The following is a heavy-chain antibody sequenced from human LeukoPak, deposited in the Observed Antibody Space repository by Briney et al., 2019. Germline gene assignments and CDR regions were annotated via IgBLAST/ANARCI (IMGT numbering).Heavy chain of an antibody. CDR3: AKVRNLRGVAIGPFDY. J-gene: IGHJ4*02. CDR1: GFTFSSYS. Sequence: LTGGSLRLSCAASGFTFSSYSMNWVRQAPGKGLEWVSAISGSGGSTYYADSVTGRFTISRDNSKNTLYLQMNSLRAEDTAVYYCAKVRNLRGVAIGPFDYWGQGTLVTVSS. D-gene: IGHD3-10*01. V-gene: IGHV3-23*01. CDR2: ISGSGGST.